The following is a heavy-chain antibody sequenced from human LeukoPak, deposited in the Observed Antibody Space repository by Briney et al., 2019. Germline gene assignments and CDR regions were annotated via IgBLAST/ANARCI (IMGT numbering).Heavy chain of an antibody. CDR1: GYTFTGYY. Sequence: ASVKVSCKASGYTFTGYYMHWVRQAPGQGLEWMGWINPNSGGTNYALKFQGRVTMTRDTSISTAYMELSRLRSDDTAVYYCARDRQRITMVRGAGPYGMDVWGQGTTVTVSS. CDR2: INPNSGGT. D-gene: IGHD3-10*01. J-gene: IGHJ6*02. CDR3: ARDRQRITMVRGAGPYGMDV. V-gene: IGHV1-2*02.